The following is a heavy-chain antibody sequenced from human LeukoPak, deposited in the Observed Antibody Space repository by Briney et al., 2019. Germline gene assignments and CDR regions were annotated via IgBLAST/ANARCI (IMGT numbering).Heavy chain of an antibody. CDR2: INPSGGST. Sequence: ASVKVSCKASGYTFTSYYMHWVRQAPGQGLEWMGIINPSGGSTSYAQKFQGRVTMTRDTSTSTVYMELSSLRSEDTAVYYCARGLSAVRYFDSTGWFDPWGQGTLVTVSS. J-gene: IGHJ5*02. CDR3: ARGLSAVRYFDSTGWFDP. D-gene: IGHD3-9*01. V-gene: IGHV1-46*01. CDR1: GYTFTSYY.